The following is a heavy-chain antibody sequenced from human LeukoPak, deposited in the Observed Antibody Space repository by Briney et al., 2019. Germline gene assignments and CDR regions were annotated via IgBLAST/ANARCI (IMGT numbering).Heavy chain of an antibody. CDR1: GFTLSSYS. V-gene: IGHV3-21*01. Sequence: PGGSLRLSCAASGFTLSSYSMNWVRQAPGKGLEWVSSISSSSSYIYYADSVKGRFTISRDNAKNSLYLQMNSLRAEDTAVYYCASCSGGSCYLRRYFDYWGQGTLVTVSS. D-gene: IGHD2-15*01. CDR3: ASCSGGSCYLRRYFDY. J-gene: IGHJ4*02. CDR2: ISSSSSYI.